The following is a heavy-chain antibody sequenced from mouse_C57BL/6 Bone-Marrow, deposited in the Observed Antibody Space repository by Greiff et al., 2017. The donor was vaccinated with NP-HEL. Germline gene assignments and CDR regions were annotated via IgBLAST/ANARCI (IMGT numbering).Heavy chain of an antibody. CDR2: ISNGGGST. CDR3: ARQGGYDGTGYYFDY. D-gene: IGHD2-3*01. Sequence: EVQLQESGGGLVQPGGSLKLSCAASGFTFSDYYMYWVRQTPEKRLEWVAYISNGGGSTYYPDTVKGRFTISRDNAKNTLYLQMSRLKSEDTAMYYCARQGGYDGTGYYFDYWGQGTTLTVSS. V-gene: IGHV5-12*01. J-gene: IGHJ2*01. CDR1: GFTFSDYY.